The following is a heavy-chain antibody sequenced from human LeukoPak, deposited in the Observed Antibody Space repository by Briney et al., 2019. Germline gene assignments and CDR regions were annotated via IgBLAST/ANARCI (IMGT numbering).Heavy chain of an antibody. CDR1: GGSISSGGYS. V-gene: IGHV4-30-2*01. D-gene: IGHD3-3*01. CDR2: IYHSGST. Sequence: PSQTLSLTCAVSGGSISSGGYSWSWIRQPPGKGLEWIGYIYHSGSTYYNPSLKSRVTISVDRSKNQFSLKLSSVTAADTAVYYCARARVAIFDYWGQGTLVTASS. CDR3: ARARVAIFDY. J-gene: IGHJ4*02.